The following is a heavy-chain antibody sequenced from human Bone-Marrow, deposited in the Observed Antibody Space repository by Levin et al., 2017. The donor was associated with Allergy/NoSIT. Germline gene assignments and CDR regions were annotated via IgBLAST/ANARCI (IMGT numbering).Heavy chain of an antibody. V-gene: IGHV4-59*01. Sequence: SETLSLTCIVSGGSINSYYWSWIRQPPGKRLEWIGYIHYSGSTNYNPSLKSRVTISVDTSKKQFSLKVSSVTAADTAVYYCSRIKDLGYYGMDVWGQGTTVTVS. J-gene: IGHJ6*02. CDR1: GGSINSYY. CDR2: IHYSGST. CDR3: SRIKDLGYYGMDV. D-gene: IGHD3-16*01.